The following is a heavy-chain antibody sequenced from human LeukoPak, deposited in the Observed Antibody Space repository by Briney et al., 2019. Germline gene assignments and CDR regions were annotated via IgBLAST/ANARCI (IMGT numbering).Heavy chain of an antibody. V-gene: IGHV4-38-2*01. CDR3: ARAEEIPYDYVWGSYRSHPYYFDY. CDR1: GYSISSGYY. Sequence: SETLSLTCAVSGYSISSGYYWGWIRQPPGKGLEWIGSIYHSGSTYYNPSLKSRVTISVDTSKNQFSPKLSSVTAADTAVYYCARAEEIPYDYVWGSYRSHPYYFDYWGQGTLVTVSS. CDR2: IYHSGST. D-gene: IGHD3-16*02. J-gene: IGHJ4*02.